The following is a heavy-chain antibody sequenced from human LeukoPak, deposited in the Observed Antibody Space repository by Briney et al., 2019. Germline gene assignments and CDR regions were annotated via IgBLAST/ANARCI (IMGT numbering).Heavy chain of an antibody. V-gene: IGHV4-39*01. CDR2: IYYSGST. CDR3: ARHVTELAAAAGLFSYSPLNFDY. CDR1: GGSISSSSYY. J-gene: IGHJ4*02. Sequence: PSETLSLTCTVSGGSISSSSYYWGWIRQPPGKGLEWIGSIYYSGSTYYNPSLKSRVTISVDTSKNQFSLKLSSVTAADTAVYYCARHVTELAAAAGLFSYSPLNFDYWGQGTLVTVSS. D-gene: IGHD6-13*01.